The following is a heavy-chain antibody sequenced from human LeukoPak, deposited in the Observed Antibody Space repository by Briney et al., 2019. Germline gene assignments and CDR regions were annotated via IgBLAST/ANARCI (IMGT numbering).Heavy chain of an antibody. CDR1: GFTFSSYS. V-gene: IGHV3-21*01. CDR2: ISSSSSYI. Sequence: GGSLRLSCAASGFTFSSYSMNWVRQAPGKGLEWVSSISSSSSYIYYADSVKGRFTISRDNAKNSLYLQMNSLRAEDTAVYYCARVQGETLPTNAFDIWGQGTMVTVSS. J-gene: IGHJ3*02. D-gene: IGHD5-12*01. CDR3: ARVQGETLPTNAFDI.